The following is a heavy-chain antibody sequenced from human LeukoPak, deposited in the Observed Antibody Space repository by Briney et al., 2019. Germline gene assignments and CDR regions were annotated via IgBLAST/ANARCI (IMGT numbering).Heavy chain of an antibody. V-gene: IGHV4-39*01. CDR1: GDSISSDIYS. CDR3: ARLYSGSYYERYY. Sequence: PSETLSLTCTVSGDSISSDIYSWGWIRQPPGKGLEWIGTIYYGGSTYYNPSLKSRVTISVDTSKNQFSLNLSSVTAADTAVYYCARLYSGSYYERYYWGQGTLVTVSS. J-gene: IGHJ4*02. CDR2: IYYGGST. D-gene: IGHD1-26*01.